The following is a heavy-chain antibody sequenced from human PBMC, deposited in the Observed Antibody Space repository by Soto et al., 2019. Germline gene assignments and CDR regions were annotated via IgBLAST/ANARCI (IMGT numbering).Heavy chain of an antibody. CDR1: GGSFSGYY. CDR2: INHSGST. D-gene: IGHD1-1*01. CDR3: AREGNMAFDI. V-gene: IGHV4-34*01. Sequence: SETLSLTCAVYGGSFSGYYWSWIRQPPGKGLEWIGEINHSGSTNYNPSLKSRVTISVDTSKNQFSLKLSSVTAADTAVYYCAREGNMAFDIWGQGTMVTV. J-gene: IGHJ3*02.